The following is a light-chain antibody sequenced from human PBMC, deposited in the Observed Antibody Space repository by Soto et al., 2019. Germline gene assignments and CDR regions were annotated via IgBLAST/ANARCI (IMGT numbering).Light chain of an antibody. V-gene: IGLV1-51*01. J-gene: IGLJ2*01. CDR2: ETY. CDR1: SSNIGSNY. Sequence: QSVLTQPPSVSAAPGQRVTISCSGSSSNIGSNYVSWYQQLPGTAPKLLIYETYKRPSGIPDRFSGSKSGTSATLGITGLQTGDEADYYCGTWDNSLSVVFGGGTKVTVL. CDR3: GTWDNSLSVV.